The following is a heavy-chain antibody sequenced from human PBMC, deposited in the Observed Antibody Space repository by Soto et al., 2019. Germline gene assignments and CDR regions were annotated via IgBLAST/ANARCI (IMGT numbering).Heavy chain of an antibody. D-gene: IGHD6-13*01. CDR1: GGTFSSYA. V-gene: IGHV1-69*13. Sequence: GASVKVSCKASGGTFSSYAISWVRQAPGQGLEWMGGIIPIFGTANYAQKFQGRVTITADESTSTAYMELSSLRSEDTAVYYCAREEAAAAGEYNWFDPWGQGTLVTV. CDR3: AREEAAAAGEYNWFDP. CDR2: IIPIFGTA. J-gene: IGHJ5*02.